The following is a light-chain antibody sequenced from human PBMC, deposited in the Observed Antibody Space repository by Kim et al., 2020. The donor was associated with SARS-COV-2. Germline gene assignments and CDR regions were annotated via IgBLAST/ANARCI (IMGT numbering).Light chain of an antibody. V-gene: IGLV2-14*03. CDR3: SSYTSSITLV. Sequence: GQSITISCTGTSSDVGAYNYVSWYQQYPGKAPKLIICDVSQRPSGVSNRFSGSKSGNTASLTISGLQAEDEADYYCSSYTSSITLVFGGGTRLTVL. J-gene: IGLJ3*02. CDR2: DVS. CDR1: SSDVGAYNY.